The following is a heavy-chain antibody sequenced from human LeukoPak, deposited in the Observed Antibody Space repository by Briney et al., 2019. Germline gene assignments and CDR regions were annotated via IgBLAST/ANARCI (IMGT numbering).Heavy chain of an antibody. V-gene: IGHV3-30*02. CDR2: IRYDGSNK. Sequence: GGSLRLSCAASEFTFSSYGMHWVRQAPGKGLEWVAFIRYDGSNKYYADSVKGRFTISRDNSKNTLYLQMNSLRAADTAVYYCAKAWDLYFDYWGQGTLVTVSS. J-gene: IGHJ4*02. D-gene: IGHD1-26*01. CDR3: AKAWDLYFDY. CDR1: EFTFSSYG.